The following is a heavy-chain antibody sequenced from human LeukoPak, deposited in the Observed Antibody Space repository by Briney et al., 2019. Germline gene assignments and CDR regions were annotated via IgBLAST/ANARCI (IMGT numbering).Heavy chain of an antibody. D-gene: IGHD1-7*01. V-gene: IGHV6-1*01. Sequence: SQTLSLTCAISGDSVSSSSAAWNWIRQSPSRGLEWLGRTYYRSKWYNDYAVSVKSRITINPDTSKNQFSLQLNSVTPEDTAVYYCTRELELRRAGFWFDPWGQGTLVTVSS. CDR1: GDSVSSSSAA. CDR2: TYYRSKWYN. CDR3: TRELELRRAGFWFDP. J-gene: IGHJ5*02.